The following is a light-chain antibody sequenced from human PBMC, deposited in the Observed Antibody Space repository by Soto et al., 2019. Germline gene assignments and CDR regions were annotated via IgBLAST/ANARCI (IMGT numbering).Light chain of an antibody. CDR2: AAS. CDR1: QSVNSNF. CDR3: QLYGSYMFT. V-gene: IGKV3-20*01. J-gene: IGKJ2*01. Sequence: EVVLTQSPGPLSLSPGERVILSCRTSQSVNSNFLSWFQQKPGQPPRLLLYAASKRAAGTPDRFSGAGSGTDFTLIISRLEPEDSAIYHCQLYGSYMFTFGQGTKVEI.